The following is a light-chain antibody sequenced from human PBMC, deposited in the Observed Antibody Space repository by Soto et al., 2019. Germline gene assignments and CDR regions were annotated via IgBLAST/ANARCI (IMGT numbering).Light chain of an antibody. V-gene: IGLV2-8*01. Sequence: QSALTQPPSASGSLGQSVTISCTGTSSDLGGSNYVSWYQQHPGKAPKLMIYEVSKRPSGVPDRFSGSKSGHTASLTVSGLQAEDEADYYCSSYAGSNNLIFGGGTKLTVL. CDR3: SSYAGSNNLI. J-gene: IGLJ2*01. CDR1: SSDLGGSNY. CDR2: EVS.